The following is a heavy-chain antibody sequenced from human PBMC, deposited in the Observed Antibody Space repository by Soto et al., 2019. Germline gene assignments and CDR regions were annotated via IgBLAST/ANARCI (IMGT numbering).Heavy chain of an antibody. Sequence: EVQLVESGGGLVQPGGSLRLSCAASGFTFSDYWMSWVRQAPGKGLECVANIKTDGSEKYYVDPVKGRFTISRDNAKNSLHLQMKTLGAKVRAVYYCAGSKVRGGTDFWGRGILVGVPS. CDR2: IKTDGSEK. J-gene: IGHJ4*02. D-gene: IGHD3-10*01. CDR1: GFTFSDYW. V-gene: IGHV3-7*05. CDR3: AGSKVRGGTDF.